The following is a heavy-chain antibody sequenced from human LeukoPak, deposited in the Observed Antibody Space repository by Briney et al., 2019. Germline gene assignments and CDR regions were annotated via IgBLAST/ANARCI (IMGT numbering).Heavy chain of an antibody. D-gene: IGHD3-22*01. CDR3: ARGPTRSGYYYPFDY. J-gene: IGHJ4*02. V-gene: IGHV4-34*01. CDR2: INHSGST. CDR1: GGSFSGYY. Sequence: LKPSETLSLTCAVCGGSFSGYYWSWIRQPPGKGLEWIGEINHSGSTNYNPSLKSRVTISVDTSKNQFSLKLSSVTAADTAVYYCARGPTRSGYYYPFDYWGQGTLVTVSS.